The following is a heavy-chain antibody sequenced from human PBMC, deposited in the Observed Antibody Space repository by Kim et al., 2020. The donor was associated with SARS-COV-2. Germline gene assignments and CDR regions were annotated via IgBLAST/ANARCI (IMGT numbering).Heavy chain of an antibody. CDR2: ISSSVSTI. Sequence: GSLRLSCAASGFTFSDYYMSWIRQAPGKGLEWVSYISSSVSTIYYADSVKGRFTISRDNAKNPLYLQMNSLRAEDTAVYYCARVETSDYYYYGMDVWGQGTTVIVSS. V-gene: IGHV3-11*01. J-gene: IGHJ6*02. D-gene: IGHD1-7*01. CDR1: GFTFSDYY. CDR3: ARVETSDYYYYGMDV.